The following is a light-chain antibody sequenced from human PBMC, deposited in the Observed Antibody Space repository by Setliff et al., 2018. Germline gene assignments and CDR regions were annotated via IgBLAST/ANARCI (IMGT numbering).Light chain of an antibody. Sequence: QSALTQPPSASGTPGQSVTISCSGSTSNIGNNFVYWYQQVPGTVPKLLIYRNNQRPSGVSDRFSGSKSGTSASLAISGLRSEDGADYYCATWDDSLSAYVFGTGTKVTVL. CDR3: ATWDDSLSAYV. CDR2: RNN. CDR1: TSNIGNNF. V-gene: IGLV1-47*01. J-gene: IGLJ1*01.